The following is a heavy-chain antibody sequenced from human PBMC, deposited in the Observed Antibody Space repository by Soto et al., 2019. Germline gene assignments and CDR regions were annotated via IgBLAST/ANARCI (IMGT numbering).Heavy chain of an antibody. CDR2: INNNSGRK. D-gene: IGHD3-22*01. V-gene: IGHV3-23*01. J-gene: IGHJ4*02. Sequence: GSLILSFAASGFSFSSYTMNWVRQAPGKGLEWVSSINNNSGRKYYADSVKGRFTISRDNSKNTLFLQMNSLKAEDTAVYFCAKDGDYEYFDYWGQGTQVTVSS. CDR1: GFSFSSYT. CDR3: AKDGDYEYFDY.